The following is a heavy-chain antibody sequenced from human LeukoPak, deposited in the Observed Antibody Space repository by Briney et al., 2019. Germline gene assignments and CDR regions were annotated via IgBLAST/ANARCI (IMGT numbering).Heavy chain of an antibody. V-gene: IGHV5-51*01. Sequence: GESLKISCKGSGYSFTSYWIGWVRQMPGKGLEGMGLIYPGDSDARYSPSFRGQVTISADKSISTAYLQWSSLKASDTAMYYCARQRYCSGTSCRPYFDYWAQGTLVTVSS. CDR2: IYPGDSDA. J-gene: IGHJ4*02. D-gene: IGHD2-2*01. CDR1: GYSFTSYW. CDR3: ARQRYCSGTSCRPYFDY.